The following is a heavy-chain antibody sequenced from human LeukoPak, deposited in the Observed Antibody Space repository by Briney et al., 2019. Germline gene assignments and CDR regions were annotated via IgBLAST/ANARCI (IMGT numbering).Heavy chain of an antibody. CDR3: ARTPIYYFDNSGYYN. V-gene: IGHV4-4*07. CDR1: GGSISSYY. J-gene: IGHJ4*02. Sequence: PSETLSPTCTVSGGSISSYYWSWIRQPAGKGLEWIGRIYSSGSTNYNPSLKSRVTMSVDTSKNQFSLKLRSVTAANTAVYYCARTPIYYFDNSGYYNWGQGTLVTVSS. CDR2: IYSSGST. D-gene: IGHD3-22*01.